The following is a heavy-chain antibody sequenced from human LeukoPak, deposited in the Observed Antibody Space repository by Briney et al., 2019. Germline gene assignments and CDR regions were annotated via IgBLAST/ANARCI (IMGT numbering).Heavy chain of an antibody. J-gene: IGHJ5*02. Sequence: SQTLYLTCTISGGSINSDLYYWAWIRQPAGKRLEWIGRIYTNGWTDYNPSLKSRVTISVDTSKNQFSLKLSFVTAADTAFYYCARGSGWNSFDPWGQGTLVTVSS. CDR3: ARGSGWNSFDP. CDR2: IYTNGWT. D-gene: IGHD6-19*01. V-gene: IGHV4-61*02. CDR1: GGSINSDLYY.